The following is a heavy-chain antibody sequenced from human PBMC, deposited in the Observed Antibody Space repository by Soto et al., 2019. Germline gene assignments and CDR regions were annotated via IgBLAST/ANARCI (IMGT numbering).Heavy chain of an antibody. J-gene: IGHJ3*02. CDR1: GYTFTTYG. Sequence: ASVKISCKASGYTFTTYGISWVRQAPGQGLEWMGWVSAYNGNTNYAQKLQGRVTMTTDTSTSTAYMELRSLRSDDTAVYYCARGSVLDDAFDIWGQGTMVTVS. CDR3: ARGSVLDDAFDI. D-gene: IGHD3-3*01. CDR2: VSAYNGNT. V-gene: IGHV1-18*01.